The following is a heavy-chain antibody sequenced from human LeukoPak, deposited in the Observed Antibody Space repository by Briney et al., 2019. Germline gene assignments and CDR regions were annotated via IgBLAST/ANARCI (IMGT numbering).Heavy chain of an antibody. D-gene: IGHD4-23*01. CDR2: IYTSGST. J-gene: IGHJ6*03. CDR3: ARELDGGDYYYYMDV. V-gene: IGHV4-38-2*02. CDR1: GYSISSGYY. Sequence: SETLSLTCTVSGYSISSGYYWGWIRQSPGKGLEWIGRIYTSGSTNYNPSLKSRVTMSVDTSKNQFSLKLSSVTAADTAVYYCARELDGGDYYYYMDVWGEGTTVTVSS.